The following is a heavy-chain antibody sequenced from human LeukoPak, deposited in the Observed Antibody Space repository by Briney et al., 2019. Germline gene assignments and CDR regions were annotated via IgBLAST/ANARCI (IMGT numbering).Heavy chain of an antibody. D-gene: IGHD3-10*01. CDR3: AKDRGVRGVPHL. CDR1: GFTFSSYA. J-gene: IGHJ4*02. V-gene: IGHV3-23*01. Sequence: GGSLRLSCAASGFTFSSYAMSSVRQAPGKGLKWVSAISGSGGSTYYADSVKGRFTISRDNSKNTLYLQMNSLRAEDTAVYYCAKDRGVRGVPHLRGQGTLVTVSS. CDR2: ISGSGGST.